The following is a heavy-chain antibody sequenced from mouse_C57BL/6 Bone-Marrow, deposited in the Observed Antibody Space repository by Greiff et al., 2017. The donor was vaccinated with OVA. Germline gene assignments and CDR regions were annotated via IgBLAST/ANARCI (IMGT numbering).Heavy chain of an antibody. CDR2: IWTGGGT. D-gene: IGHD1-1*01. Sequence: VHLVESGPGLVAPSQSLSITCTVSGFSLTSYAISWVRQPPGKGLEWLGVIWTGGGTNYNSALKSRLSISKDNSKSQVFLKMNSLQIDDTARYYCARTGYYYGRGYFDVWGTGTTVTVSS. V-gene: IGHV2-9-1*01. J-gene: IGHJ1*03. CDR1: GFSLTSYA. CDR3: ARTGYYYGRGYFDV.